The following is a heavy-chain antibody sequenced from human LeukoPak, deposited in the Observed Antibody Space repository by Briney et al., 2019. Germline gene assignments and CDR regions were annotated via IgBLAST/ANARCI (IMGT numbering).Heavy chain of an antibody. V-gene: IGHV1-18*04. J-gene: IGHJ5*02. CDR3: ARASRMVRGANWFDP. CDR2: ISAYNGNT. Sequence: ASVKVSCKASGYTFTSYGISWVRQAPGQGLEWMGWISAYNGNTNYAQKLQGRVTMTTDPSTSIAYMELRSHRPDDTAVYYCARASRMVRGANWFDPWGQGTLVTDSS. D-gene: IGHD3-10*01. CDR1: GYTFTSYG.